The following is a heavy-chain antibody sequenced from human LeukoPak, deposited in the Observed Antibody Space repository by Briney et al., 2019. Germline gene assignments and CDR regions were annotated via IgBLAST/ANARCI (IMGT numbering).Heavy chain of an antibody. J-gene: IGHJ4*02. CDR1: GFTFSSHW. CDR2: IKPDGSEK. V-gene: IGHV3-7*01. CDR3: ARAPAFGTVDY. Sequence: GGSLRLSCAASGFTFSSHWMSWVRQAPGRGLEWVANIKPDGSEKYPVDSVKGRFTVTRDNAKNSLYLQMNRLRDEDSAVYYCARAPAFGTVDYWGQGTLVTVSS. D-gene: IGHD3-16*01.